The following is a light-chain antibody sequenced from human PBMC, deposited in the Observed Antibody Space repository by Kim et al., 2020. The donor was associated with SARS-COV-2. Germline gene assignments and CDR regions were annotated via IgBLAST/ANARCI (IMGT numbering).Light chain of an antibody. CDR3: QKYNNWPRLT. CDR1: QSVSSN. J-gene: IGKJ4*01. V-gene: IGKV3-15*01. Sequence: SPGERATLSCRASQSVSSNLAWYQQKPGQAPRLLIYGASTRATGIPARFSGSGSGTEFTLTISSLQSEDFAVYYCQKYNNWPRLTFGGGTKVEIK. CDR2: GAS.